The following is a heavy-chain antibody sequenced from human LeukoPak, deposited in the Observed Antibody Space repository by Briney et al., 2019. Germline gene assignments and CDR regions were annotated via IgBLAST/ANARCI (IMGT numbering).Heavy chain of an antibody. CDR3: AKGRSAELLGSDAFDI. J-gene: IGHJ3*02. CDR2: ISWNSGSI. V-gene: IGHV3-9*01. Sequence: SLRLSCAASGFTFDDYAMHWVRQAPGKGLQWVSRISWNSGSIGYADSVKGRFTISRDNAKNSLYLQMNSLRAEDTALYYCAKGRSAELLGSDAFDIWGQGTMVTVSS. CDR1: GFTFDDYA. D-gene: IGHD3-10*01.